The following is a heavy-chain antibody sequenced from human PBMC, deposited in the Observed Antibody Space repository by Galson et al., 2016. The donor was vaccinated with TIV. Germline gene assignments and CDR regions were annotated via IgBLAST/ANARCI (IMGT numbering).Heavy chain of an antibody. V-gene: IGHV4-39*07. Sequence: LTCTVSGGSISSSSYYWGWIRQPPGKGLEWIGSIYYSGNTYYNPSLKSRVTISVDTSKNQFSLKLSSVTAADTAVYYCAREHSGTSFGPCDYWGQGTLVTVSS. CDR1: GGSISSSSYY. CDR3: AREHSGTSFGPCDY. J-gene: IGHJ4*02. CDR2: IYYSGNT. D-gene: IGHD1-26*01.